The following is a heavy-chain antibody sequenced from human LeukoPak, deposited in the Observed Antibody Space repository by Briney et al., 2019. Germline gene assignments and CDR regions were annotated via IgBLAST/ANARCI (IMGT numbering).Heavy chain of an antibody. CDR1: GFTFSNYA. J-gene: IGHJ4*02. D-gene: IGHD1-26*01. Sequence: QAGGSLRLSCAASGFTFSNYAMSWVRQAPGKGLEWVSDISGSGGSTYYADSVKGRFTTSRDNSKNTLYLQMNSLRVEDTAIYYCTKDQYSGSYPFDYWGQGTLVTVSS. CDR3: TKDQYSGSYPFDY. V-gene: IGHV3-23*01. CDR2: ISGSGGST.